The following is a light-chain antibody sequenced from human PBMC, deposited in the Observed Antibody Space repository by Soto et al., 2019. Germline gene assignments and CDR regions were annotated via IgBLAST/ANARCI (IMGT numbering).Light chain of an antibody. CDR1: QSISSY. CDR3: QQSYSTLRT. J-gene: IGKJ4*01. V-gene: IGKV1-39*01. Sequence: DIQMTQSPSSLSASVGDRVTITCRASQSISSYLNWYQQKPGKAPKLLIYAASSLQSGVPSRFSGSGSGTDFTITISSLQPEDFATYYCQQSYSTLRTFGGGTKVEIK. CDR2: AAS.